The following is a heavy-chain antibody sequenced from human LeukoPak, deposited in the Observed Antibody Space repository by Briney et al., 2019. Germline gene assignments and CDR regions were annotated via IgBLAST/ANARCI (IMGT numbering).Heavy chain of an antibody. J-gene: IGHJ4*02. CDR3: ARQGENGEYYFDY. CDR2: IYHSGST. V-gene: IGHV4-30-2*01. D-gene: IGHD3-10*01. Sequence: PSQTLSLTCAVSGGSISSGGYSWSWIRQPPGKGLEWIGYIYHSGSTYYNPSLKSRVTISVDTSKNQFSLKLSSVTAADTAVYYCARQGENGEYYFDYWGQGTLVTVSS. CDR1: GGSISSGGYS.